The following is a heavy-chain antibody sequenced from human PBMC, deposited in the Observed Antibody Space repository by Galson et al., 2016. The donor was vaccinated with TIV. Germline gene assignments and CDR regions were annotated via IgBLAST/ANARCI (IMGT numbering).Heavy chain of an antibody. D-gene: IGHD2-2*01. CDR2: ISGYDSNR. Sequence: SGKVSCKASGYTFTNYGISWVRQAPGQGLEWMGWISGYDSNREYAQKVQGRVTMSIDTSTSTAYMEVRSLKSDDTAVYYCAREAPYASAWSIDYWGQGTLVTVSS. J-gene: IGHJ4*02. V-gene: IGHV1-18*04. CDR1: GYTFTNYG. CDR3: AREAPYASAWSIDY.